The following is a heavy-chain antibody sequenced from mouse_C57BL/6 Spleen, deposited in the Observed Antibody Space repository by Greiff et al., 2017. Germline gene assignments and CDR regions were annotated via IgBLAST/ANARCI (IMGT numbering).Heavy chain of an antibody. J-gene: IGHJ2*01. CDR1: GYTFTSYW. CDR2: IHPNSGST. Sequence: VQLQQPGAELVKPGASVKLSCKASGYTFTSYWMHWVKQRPGQGLEWIGMIHPNSGSTNYNEKFKSKATLTVDKSSSTTYMQLSSLTSEDSAGYYCARITAVVANGYWGQGTTLTVSS. V-gene: IGHV1-64*01. D-gene: IGHD1-1*01. CDR3: ARITAVVANGY.